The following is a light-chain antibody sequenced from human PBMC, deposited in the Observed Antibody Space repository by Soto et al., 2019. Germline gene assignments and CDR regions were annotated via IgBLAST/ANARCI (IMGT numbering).Light chain of an antibody. J-gene: IGLJ1*01. CDR2: EVN. CDR1: NSDVGDYNY. CDR3: SSYAGSNLYV. V-gene: IGLV2-8*01. Sequence: QSVLTQPPSASASPGQSVTISRTGTNSDVGDYNYVSWYQQYPGKAPKLIIYEVNERPSGVPDRFSGSKSGITASLTVSGLQTADESDYYCSSYAGSNLYVFGTG.